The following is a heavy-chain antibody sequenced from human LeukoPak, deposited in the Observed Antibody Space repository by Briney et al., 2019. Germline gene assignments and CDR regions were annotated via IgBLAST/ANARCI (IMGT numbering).Heavy chain of an antibody. V-gene: IGHV1-46*01. Sequence: GYXFTXYWIGWVRQAPGQGLEWMGIINPSGGSTSYAQKFQGRVTMTRDTSTSTVYMELSSLRSEDTAVYYCARARYYGDLYVVGYWGQGTLVTVSS. D-gene: IGHD4-17*01. CDR3: ARARYYGDLYVVGY. CDR2: INPSGGST. CDR1: GYXFTXYW. J-gene: IGHJ4*02.